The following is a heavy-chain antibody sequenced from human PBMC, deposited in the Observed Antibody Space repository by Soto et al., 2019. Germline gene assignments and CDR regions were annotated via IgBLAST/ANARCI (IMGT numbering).Heavy chain of an antibody. Sequence: EVQLLESGGGLVQPGGSLRLSCAASGFTFSSSGMSWVRQAPGKGLEWVSGITDSGGCTYYVDSVKGRFTISRDNSKNTLSLEMNSLRAEDTAVYYCAKDSGWLHYYWGQGTLVTVSS. D-gene: IGHD5-12*01. CDR2: ITDSGGCT. CDR1: GFTFSSSG. J-gene: IGHJ4*02. V-gene: IGHV3-23*01. CDR3: AKDSGWLHYY.